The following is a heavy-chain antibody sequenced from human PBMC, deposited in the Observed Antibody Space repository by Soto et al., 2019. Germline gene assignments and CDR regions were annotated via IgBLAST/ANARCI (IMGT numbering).Heavy chain of an antibody. V-gene: IGHV3-23*01. Sequence: GGSLRLSCAASGFTFSSYAMSWVRQAPGKGLEWVSAISGSGGSTYYADSVKGRFTISRDNSKNTLYLQMNSLRAEDTAVYYCATNPAGGPYYYYYYMDVWGKGTTVTVSS. J-gene: IGHJ6*03. CDR2: ISGSGGST. CDR1: GFTFSSYA. D-gene: IGHD6-25*01. CDR3: ATNPAGGPYYYYYYMDV.